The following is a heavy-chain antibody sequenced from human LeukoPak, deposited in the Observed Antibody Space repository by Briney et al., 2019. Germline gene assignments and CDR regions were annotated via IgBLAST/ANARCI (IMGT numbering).Heavy chain of an antibody. Sequence: SETLSLTCTVSGGSISSNIHYWGWIRQPPGKGLEWIGGIYYSGSTYYNPSLKSRVTISVDTSKNQFSLKLSSVTAADTAVYYCARRGSSSSTLDYYFDYWGQGTLVTVSS. J-gene: IGHJ4*02. V-gene: IGHV4-39*01. D-gene: IGHD6-6*01. CDR1: GGSISSNIHY. CDR3: ARRGSSSSTLDYYFDY. CDR2: IYYSGST.